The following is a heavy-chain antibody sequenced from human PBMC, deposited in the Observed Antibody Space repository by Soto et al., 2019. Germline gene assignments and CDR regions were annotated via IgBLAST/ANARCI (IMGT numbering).Heavy chain of an antibody. CDR2: IYYSGTT. V-gene: IGHV4-31*03. D-gene: IGHD5-18*01. CDR3: ARGRGYSYGPYYFDY. Sequence: SETLSLTCTVSGGSISSEGYYWSWFRQLPGKGLEWIGDIYYSGTTYHNPSLRSRLTISGDASKNQFSLKLSPVTDADTALYYCARGRGYSYGPYYFDYWGQGTLVT. CDR1: GGSISSEGYY. J-gene: IGHJ4*02.